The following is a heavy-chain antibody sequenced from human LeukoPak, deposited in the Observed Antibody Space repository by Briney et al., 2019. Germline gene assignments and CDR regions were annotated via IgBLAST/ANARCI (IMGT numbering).Heavy chain of an antibody. CDR2: IWYDGSNK. CDR3: SRDTDGGSAIDY. Sequence: GGSLRLSCAASGFTFSSYGMHWVRQAPGKGLEWVAVIWYDGSNKYYADSVKGRFTISRDNSKNTLYLQMNSLRAEDTAVYYCSRDTDGGSAIDYWGQGTLVTVSS. CDR1: GFTFSSYG. V-gene: IGHV3-33*01. J-gene: IGHJ4*02. D-gene: IGHD1-26*01.